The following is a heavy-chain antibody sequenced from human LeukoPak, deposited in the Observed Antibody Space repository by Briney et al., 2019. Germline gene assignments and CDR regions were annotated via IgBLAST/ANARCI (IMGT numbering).Heavy chain of an antibody. V-gene: IGHV4-4*09. CDR2: IYTSGST. J-gene: IGHJ3*02. Sequence: SETLSLTCTVSGGSISSYYWGWIRQPPGKGLEWIGYIYTSGSTNYNPSLKSRVTISVDTSKNQFSLKLSSVTAADTAVYYCATSPTTTYYYDSSGAFDIWGQGTMVTVSS. CDR1: GGSISSYY. CDR3: ATSPTTTYYYDSSGAFDI. D-gene: IGHD3-22*01.